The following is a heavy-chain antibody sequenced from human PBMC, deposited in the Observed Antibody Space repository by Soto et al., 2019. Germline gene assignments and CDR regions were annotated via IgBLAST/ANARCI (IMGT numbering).Heavy chain of an antibody. CDR3: ARGGSNSPYYYGMDV. V-gene: IGHV1-18*01. J-gene: IGHJ6*02. Sequence: QVQLVQSGAEVKKPGASVKVSCKASGYTFTSYGISWVRQAPGQGLEWMGWISAYNGNTNYAQKLQGRVTMXXDXSXXTAYMELRSLRSDDTAVYYCARGGSNSPYYYGMDVWGQGTTVTVSS. CDR2: ISAYNGNT. CDR1: GYTFTSYG. D-gene: IGHD3-10*01.